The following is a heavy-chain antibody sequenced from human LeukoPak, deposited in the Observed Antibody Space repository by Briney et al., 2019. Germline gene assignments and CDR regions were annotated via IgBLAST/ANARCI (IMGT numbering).Heavy chain of an antibody. D-gene: IGHD6-19*01. Sequence: GGSLRLSCVVSGFTFNSCWMNWVRQAPGKGLEWVSSISGGGESTYYADSAKGRFTVSRDNSKNTLYLQINSLRGEDTAVYYCAKGKYSSGGVPDYWGQGTLVTVSS. J-gene: IGHJ4*02. V-gene: IGHV3-23*01. CDR2: ISGGGEST. CDR3: AKGKYSSGGVPDY. CDR1: GFTFNSCW.